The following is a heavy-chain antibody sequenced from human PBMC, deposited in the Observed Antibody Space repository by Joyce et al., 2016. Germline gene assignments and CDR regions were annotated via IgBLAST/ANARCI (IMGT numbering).Heavy chain of an antibody. D-gene: IGHD3-3*01. CDR3: ARGRGDDFWSGYYGSIDY. V-gene: IGHV1-69*01. CDR2: IVPMSATT. J-gene: IGHJ4*02. CDR1: GDIFHAYG. Sequence: HVQLEQSGAEVKKPGSSVKVSCKPSGDIFHAYGINWVRQAPGQGLEWLGGIVPMSATTDYAQKFRGRLTISAHEPTSTVYMELSSLRSDDTGTYYCARGRGDDFWSGYYGSIDYWGQGTLVSVSS.